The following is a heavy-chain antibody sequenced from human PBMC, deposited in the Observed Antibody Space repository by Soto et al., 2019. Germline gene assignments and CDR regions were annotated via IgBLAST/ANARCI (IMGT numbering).Heavy chain of an antibody. CDR3: AKGAYCSSTSCPEDY. CDR2: ISGNGGST. Sequence: GGSLRLSCAASGFTFYNYAMNWVRQAPGKGLEWVSGISGNGGSTYYADSVKGRVTISRDNSKKTLYLQMNNLRAEDTAIYDCAKGAYCSSTSCPEDYWGQGTLVTVSS. V-gene: IGHV3-23*01. J-gene: IGHJ4*02. D-gene: IGHD2-2*01. CDR1: GFTFYNYA.